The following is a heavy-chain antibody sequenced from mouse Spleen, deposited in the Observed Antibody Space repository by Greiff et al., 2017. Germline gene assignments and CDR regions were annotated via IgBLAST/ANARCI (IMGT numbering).Heavy chain of an antibody. CDR1: GFTFSDYY. V-gene: IGHV5-12*02. CDR2: ISNGGGST. D-gene: IGHD2-3*01. CDR3: ARPLYDGYYLAWFAY. Sequence: EVKLVESGGGLVQPGGSLKLSCATSGFTFSDYYMYWVRQTPEKRLEWVAYISNGGGSTYYPDTVKGRFTISRDNAKNTLYLQMSRLKSEDTAMYYCARPLYDGYYLAWFAYWGQGTLVTVSA. J-gene: IGHJ3*01.